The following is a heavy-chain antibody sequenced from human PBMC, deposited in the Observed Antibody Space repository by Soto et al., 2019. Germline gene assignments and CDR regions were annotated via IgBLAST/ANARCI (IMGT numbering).Heavy chain of an antibody. CDR2: IMSKTDGGTT. Sequence: EVLLVESGGDLVTPGGSVRLSCAASGLAFSNAWMSWVRQAPGKWLEWVGRIMSKTDGGTTDYAALVKDRFIMSRDDSKNTLYLQMNSRKTEDTAVYYCAAGTGRTDYDYWGQGTLVTVSS. CDR3: AAGTGRTDYDY. V-gene: IGHV3-15*01. CDR1: GLAFSNAW. J-gene: IGHJ4*02. D-gene: IGHD2-2*01.